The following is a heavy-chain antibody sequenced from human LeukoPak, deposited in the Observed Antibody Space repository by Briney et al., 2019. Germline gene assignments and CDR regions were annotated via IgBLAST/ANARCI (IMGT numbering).Heavy chain of an antibody. V-gene: IGHV3-30*18. J-gene: IGHJ4*02. Sequence: GGSLRLSCAASGFTFSGYGMHWVRQAPGKGLEWVAVISYDGSNKYYADSVKGRFTISRDNSKNTLYLQMNSLRAEDTAVYYCAKAGRGWDCSSTSCYLDYWGQGTLVTVSS. CDR1: GFTFSGYG. CDR2: ISYDGSNK. D-gene: IGHD2-2*01. CDR3: AKAGRGWDCSSTSCYLDY.